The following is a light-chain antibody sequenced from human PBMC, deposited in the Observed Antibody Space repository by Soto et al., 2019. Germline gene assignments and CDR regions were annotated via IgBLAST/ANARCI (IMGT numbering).Light chain of an antibody. CDR1: QDIINY. CDR3: KKSYSTPRT. V-gene: IGKV1-33*01. Sequence: DIQMTQSPSSLSASGGDIVTITCHASQDIINYLNWYQQKPGKAPKLLIYDASNLETGVPSRFSGSASGTDFTFTISRLQPEDIATYNCKKSYSTPRTFGEGTKVDIK. CDR2: DAS. J-gene: IGKJ4*01.